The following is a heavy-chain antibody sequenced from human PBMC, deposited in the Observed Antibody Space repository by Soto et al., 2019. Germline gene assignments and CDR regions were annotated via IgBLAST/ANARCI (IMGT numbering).Heavy chain of an antibody. J-gene: IGHJ4*02. CDR3: VGDFWSGYIFDY. CDR1: GFTFSDYT. Sequence: GGSLRLSCAASGFTFSDYTMHWVRQAPGKGLECVSGISNTGGTTYYADSVKDRFTISRDNSKNMLYLQMNSLRAEDTAVYYCVGDFWSGYIFDYWGQGTLVTVSS. V-gene: IGHV3-64*02. D-gene: IGHD3-3*01. CDR2: ISNTGGTT.